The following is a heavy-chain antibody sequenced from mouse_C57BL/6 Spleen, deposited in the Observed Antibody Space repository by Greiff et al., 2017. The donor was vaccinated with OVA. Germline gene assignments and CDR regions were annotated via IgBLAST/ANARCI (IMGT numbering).Heavy chain of an antibody. Sequence: QAQLQQSGAELMKPGASVKLSCKATGYTFTGYWIEWVKQRPGHGLEWIGEILPGSGSTNYNEKFKSKATLTVDKSSSTAYMQLSSLTSEDSAVYYCARGGYSNYGAGYWGQGTTLTVSS. D-gene: IGHD2-5*01. J-gene: IGHJ2*01. V-gene: IGHV1-9*01. CDR1: GYTFTGYW. CDR3: ARGGYSNYGAGY. CDR2: ILPGSGST.